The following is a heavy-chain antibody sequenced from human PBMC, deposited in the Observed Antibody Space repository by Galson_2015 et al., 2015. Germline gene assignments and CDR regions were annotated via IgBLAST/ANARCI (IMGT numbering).Heavy chain of an antibody. CDR3: AKDGASGYGTQKGWYFEL. J-gene: IGHJ2*01. Sequence: SLRLSCAASGFTFSSYAMNWVRQPPGKGLEWVSGISGSGGTTYYADSVKGRFTISRDNSKNTLYLQMNRLRAEDTAVYYCAKDGASGYGTQKGWYFELWGRGTLVTVSS. CDR1: GFTFSSYA. D-gene: IGHD6-13*01. V-gene: IGHV3-23*01. CDR2: ISGSGGTT.